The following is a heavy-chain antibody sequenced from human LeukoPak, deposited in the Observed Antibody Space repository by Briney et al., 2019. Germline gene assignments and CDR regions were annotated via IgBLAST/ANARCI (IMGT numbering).Heavy chain of an antibody. CDR2: ISYDGSNK. CDR1: GFTFSSYA. Sequence: PGGSLRLSCATPGFTFSSYAMHWVRQAPGKGLEWVAVISYDGSNKYYADSVKGRFTISRDNSKSTLYLQMNSLRAEDTAVYYCARGPITYYDILTGYSHFDYWGQGTLVTVSS. J-gene: IGHJ4*02. D-gene: IGHD3-9*01. V-gene: IGHV3-30-3*01. CDR3: ARGPITYYDILTGYSHFDY.